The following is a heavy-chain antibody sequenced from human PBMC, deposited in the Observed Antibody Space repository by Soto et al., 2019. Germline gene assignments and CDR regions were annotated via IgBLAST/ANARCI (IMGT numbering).Heavy chain of an antibody. CDR3: ANHPYYDSSGYYSELDY. V-gene: IGHV3-23*01. CDR2: ISGSGGST. D-gene: IGHD3-22*01. Sequence: GGSLRLSCAASGFTFSSYAMSWVRQAPGKGLEWVSAISGSGGSTYYADSVKGRFTISRDNSKNTLYLQMNSLRAEDTAVYYWANHPYYDSSGYYSELDYWGQGTLVTVSS. CDR1: GFTFSSYA. J-gene: IGHJ4*02.